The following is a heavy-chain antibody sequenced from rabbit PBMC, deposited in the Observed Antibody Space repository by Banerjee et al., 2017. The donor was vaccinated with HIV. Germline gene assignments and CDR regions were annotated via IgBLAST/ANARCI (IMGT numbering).Heavy chain of an antibody. CDR3: ARAAGISYYSGPYYFNL. V-gene: IGHV1S45*01. CDR2: IYGGGGDST. Sequence: QQQLEESGGGLVQPGGTLTLTCKASGIDFTSNAMCWVRQAPGKGLEWIGTIYGGGGDSTYYASWARGRFTISKTSSTTVTLQMTSLTAADTATYFCARAAGISYYSGPYYFNLWGPGTLVTVS. J-gene: IGHJ4*01. D-gene: IGHD8-1*01. CDR1: GIDFTSNA.